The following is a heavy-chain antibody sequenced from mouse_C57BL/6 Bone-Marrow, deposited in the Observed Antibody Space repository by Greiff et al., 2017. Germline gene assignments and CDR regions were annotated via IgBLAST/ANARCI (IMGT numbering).Heavy chain of an antibody. CDR1: GYTFTDYE. J-gene: IGHJ4*01. CDR2: IDPDTGGT. V-gene: IGHV1-15*01. CDR3: TSYDYGLYAMDY. D-gene: IGHD2-4*01. Sequence: VQLQESGAELVRPGASVTLSCKASGYTFTDYEMHWVKQTPVHGLEWIGAIDPDTGGTAYNQKFKGKAILTADKSSSTAYMERRSLTSEDSAVYYCTSYDYGLYAMDYWGQGTSVTVSS.